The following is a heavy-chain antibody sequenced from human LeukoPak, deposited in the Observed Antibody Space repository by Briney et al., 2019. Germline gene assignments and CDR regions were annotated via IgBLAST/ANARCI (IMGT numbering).Heavy chain of an antibody. D-gene: IGHD6-13*01. CDR2: IYYSGST. J-gene: IGHJ5*02. Sequence: PSETLSLTCTVSGGSISSYYWSWIRQPPGQGLEWIGYIYYSGSTNYNPSLKSRVTISVDTSKNQFSLKLSSVTAADTAVYYCARTGYSSSWYWFDPWGQGTLVTVSS. V-gene: IGHV4-59*08. CDR3: ARTGYSSSWYWFDP. CDR1: GGSISSYY.